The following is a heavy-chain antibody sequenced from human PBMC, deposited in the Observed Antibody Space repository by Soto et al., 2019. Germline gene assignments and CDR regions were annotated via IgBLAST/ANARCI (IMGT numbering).Heavy chain of an antibody. CDR2: IWDDGSNE. CDR3: AKQTVLHTNAFDI. J-gene: IGHJ3*02. Sequence: QVQLVESGGGVVQPGRSLRLSCAASGFTISSYGIHWVRQAQGKGLEWVAVIWDDGSNEYYADSVKGRFSISRDNSKNSLYLKLNSLRAEDTAVYHWAKQTVLHTNAFDIWGKGTTVTVSS. CDR1: GFTISSYG. D-gene: IGHD4-4*01. V-gene: IGHV3-30*18.